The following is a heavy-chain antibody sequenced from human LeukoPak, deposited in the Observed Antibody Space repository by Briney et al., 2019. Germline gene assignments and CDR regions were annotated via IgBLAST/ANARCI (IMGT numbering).Heavy chain of an antibody. V-gene: IGHV1-2*02. D-gene: IGHD2-2*01. CDR2: IKPTSGDS. Sequence: ASVKVSCKASVYTFTAYYVHWVRQAPGQGLEWMGYIKPTSGDSNYAQKFQDRVTMTRDTSISTAYLELSGLTSDDTAVYYCSTEDRYCTTTTCGDYWGQGTLVTVSS. CDR1: VYTFTAYY. CDR3: STEDRYCTTTTCGDY. J-gene: IGHJ4*02.